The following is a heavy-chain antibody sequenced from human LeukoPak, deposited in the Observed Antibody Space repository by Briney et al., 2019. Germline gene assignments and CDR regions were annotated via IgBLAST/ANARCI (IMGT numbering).Heavy chain of an antibody. V-gene: IGHV3-53*01. CDR2: IYSGGST. Sequence: GGSLRLSCAASGFTVSSNYMSWVRQAPGKGLEWVSVIYSGGSTYYADSVKGRFTISRDNSKNTLYLQMNSLRAEDTAVYYCAKDPAAAGTENWPDYWGQGTLVTVSS. CDR1: GFTVSSNY. J-gene: IGHJ4*02. CDR3: AKDPAAAGTENWPDY. D-gene: IGHD6-13*01.